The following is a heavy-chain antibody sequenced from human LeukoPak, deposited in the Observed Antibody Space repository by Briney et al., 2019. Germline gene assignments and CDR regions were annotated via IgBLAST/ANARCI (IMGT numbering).Heavy chain of an antibody. J-gene: IGHJ5*02. Sequence: PSQTLSLTCTVSGGSISSGDYYWSWIRQPPGKGLEWIGYIYYSGSTYYNPSLKSRVTISVDTSKNQFSLKLSSVTAADTAVYYCARALTTVTTKYWFDPWGRGTLATVSS. D-gene: IGHD4-17*01. CDR1: GGSISSGDYY. CDR3: ARALTTVTTKYWFDP. V-gene: IGHV4-30-4*01. CDR2: IYYSGST.